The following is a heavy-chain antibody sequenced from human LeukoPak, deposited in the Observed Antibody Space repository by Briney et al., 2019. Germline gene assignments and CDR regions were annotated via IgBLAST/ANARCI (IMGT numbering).Heavy chain of an antibody. D-gene: IGHD2-8*01. V-gene: IGHV3-23*01. CDR1: GFTFSSYA. J-gene: IGHJ3*02. CDR2: VGSPGET. Sequence: GGSLRLSCAASGFTFSSYAMHWVRQAPGKGLEWVSTVGSPGETYYTDSVKGRFTISRDNSKSTLSLQMNSLRPEDTAIYYCAKDSWSENGIYDPFDIWGQGTMVTVSS. CDR3: AKDSWSENGIYDPFDI.